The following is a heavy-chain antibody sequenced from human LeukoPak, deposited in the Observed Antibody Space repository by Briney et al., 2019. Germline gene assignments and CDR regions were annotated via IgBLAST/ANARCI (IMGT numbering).Heavy chain of an antibody. D-gene: IGHD3-10*01. Sequence: ASVKVSCKASGYTFTTYGITWVRQAPGQGLEWMGWISTYFGNTNYAQNLQGRVTTTTDTSTTTAYMELRSLRSDDTAVYYCARKGGSGNAFDIWGQGTMVTVSS. V-gene: IGHV1-18*01. CDR1: GYTFTTYG. CDR3: ARKGGSGNAFDI. CDR2: ISTYFGNT. J-gene: IGHJ3*02.